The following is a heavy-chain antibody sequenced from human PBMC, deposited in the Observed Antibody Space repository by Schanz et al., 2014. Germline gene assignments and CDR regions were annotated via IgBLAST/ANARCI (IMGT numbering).Heavy chain of an antibody. D-gene: IGHD4-4*01. J-gene: IGHJ4*02. Sequence: EAQLVESGGGLVQPGGSLRLSCAASGLTLSDYWMHWVRQAPGKGPEWISRIGADGRMTNYAASVEGRFTISRDVAKITFYLQVFSLGAEDMSVYYCAGGKTTGLDYWGQGTQVAVSS. CDR2: IGADGRMT. CDR3: AGGKTTGLDY. V-gene: IGHV3-74*01. CDR1: GLTLSDYW.